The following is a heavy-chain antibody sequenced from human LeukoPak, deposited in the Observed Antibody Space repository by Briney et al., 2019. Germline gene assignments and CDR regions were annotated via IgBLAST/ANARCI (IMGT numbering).Heavy chain of an antibody. CDR1: GGSISSGGYS. CDR2: IYHSGST. V-gene: IGHV4-30-2*01. CDR3: ASYSGYDYFSIDY. J-gene: IGHJ4*02. Sequence: SETLSLTCAVSGGSISSGGYSWSWIRQPPGKGLEWIGYIYHSGSTYYNPSLKSRVTISVDRSKNQFSLKLSSVTAADTAVYYCASYSGYDYFSIDYWGQGTLVTVSS. D-gene: IGHD5-12*01.